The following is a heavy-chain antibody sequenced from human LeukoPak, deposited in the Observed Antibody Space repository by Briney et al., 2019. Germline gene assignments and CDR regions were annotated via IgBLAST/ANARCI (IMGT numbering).Heavy chain of an antibody. CDR2: ISSSSSYI. D-gene: IGHD5-24*01. J-gene: IGHJ2*01. CDR1: GFTFSSYS. V-gene: IGHV3-21*04. CDR3: ARDLSRDAPEPWWDL. Sequence: GGSLRLSCAASGFTFSSYSMNWVRQAPGKGLEWVSSISSSSSYIYYADSVKGRFTISRDNAKNSLYLQMNSLRAEDTAVYYCARDLSRDAPEPWWDLWGRGTLVTVSS.